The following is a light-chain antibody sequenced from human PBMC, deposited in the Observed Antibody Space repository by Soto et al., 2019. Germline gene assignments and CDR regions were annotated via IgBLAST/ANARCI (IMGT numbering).Light chain of an antibody. Sequence: QSVLTQPPSVSGTPGQTVTISCSGSTSNIGSNPVNWYQQLPGTAPRLLISTNNQRPSGVPDRFSGSRSGTSASLAISGLQSEDEADEYRAAWADRRNGPRYVFGTGTKVTVL. CDR1: TSNIGSNP. CDR3: AAWADRRNGPRYV. CDR2: TNN. J-gene: IGLJ1*01. V-gene: IGLV1-44*01.